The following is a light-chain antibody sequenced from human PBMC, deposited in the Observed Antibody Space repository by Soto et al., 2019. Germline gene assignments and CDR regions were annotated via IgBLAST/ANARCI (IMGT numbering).Light chain of an antibody. CDR3: AAWDDSLNGVV. V-gene: IGLV2-14*01. Sequence: QSALTQPASVSGSPGQSITISCTGTSSDAGGYYYVSWYQHHPGKAPKLIIYEVTNRPSGVSYRFSGSKSGNTASLIISGLQAEDEADYYCAAWDDSLNGVVFGGGTKVTVL. CDR2: EVT. CDR1: SSDAGGYYY. J-gene: IGLJ2*01.